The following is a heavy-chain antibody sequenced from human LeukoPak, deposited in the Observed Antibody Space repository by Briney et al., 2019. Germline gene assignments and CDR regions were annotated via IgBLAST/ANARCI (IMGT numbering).Heavy chain of an antibody. D-gene: IGHD3-10*01. CDR3: ARGPDSGSHFAWFDP. Sequence: SETLSLTCAVYGGSLSGFYWSWVRQPPGKGLEWIGEINHSGSTHYNPSFKSRVTILVDTSRNQFSLKLTSVTAADTAVYYCARGPDSGSHFAWFDPWGQGTLVTVPS. CDR2: INHSGST. J-gene: IGHJ5*02. V-gene: IGHV4-34*01. CDR1: GGSLSGFY.